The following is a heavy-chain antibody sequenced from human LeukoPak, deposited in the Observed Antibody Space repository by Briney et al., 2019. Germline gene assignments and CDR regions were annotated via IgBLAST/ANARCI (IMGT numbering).Heavy chain of an antibody. Sequence: PGGSLRLSCAASGFTISGFWMHWVRQVPGEGLVWVARMNSAGTTINYADSVKGRFTISRDNVRNTLHLQMNNLSLEDTAVYCCIREVQVRASASLGLWGRGTLVTVS. D-gene: IGHD1-1*01. CDR3: IREVQVRASASLGL. CDR2: MNSAGTTI. CDR1: GFTISGFW. V-gene: IGHV3-74*01. J-gene: IGHJ4*01.